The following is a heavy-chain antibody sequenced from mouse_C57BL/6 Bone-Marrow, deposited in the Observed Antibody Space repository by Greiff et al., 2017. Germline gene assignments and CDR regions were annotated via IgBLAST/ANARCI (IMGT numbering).Heavy chain of an antibody. CDR1: GYTFPSYW. CDR3: EREGSYYSNYYAVDY. D-gene: IGHD2-5*01. CDR2: IYPGSGST. J-gene: IGHJ4*01. V-gene: IGHV1-55*01. Sequence: QVQLQQSGAELVKPGASVKMSCKASGYTFPSYWITWVKQRPGQGLEWIGDIYPGSGSTNYTEKFKSKATLTVDTSSSTAYMQLSSLTSEDSEVYYCEREGSYYSNYYAVDYWGQGTSVTVSS.